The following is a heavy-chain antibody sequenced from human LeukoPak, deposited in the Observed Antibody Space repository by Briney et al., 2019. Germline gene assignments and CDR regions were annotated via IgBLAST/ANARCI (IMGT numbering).Heavy chain of an antibody. CDR3: ARDCRTTSCYYFDY. V-gene: IGHV1-2*02. Sequence: ASVKVSCKASGYTFTGYYMHWVRQAPGQGLEWMGWINPNSGGTNYGQKFQGRVTMTRDTSISTAYMELSRLRSDDTAVYYCARDCRTTSCYYFDYWGQGTLVTVSS. J-gene: IGHJ4*02. CDR2: INPNSGGT. CDR1: GYTFTGYY. D-gene: IGHD2-2*01.